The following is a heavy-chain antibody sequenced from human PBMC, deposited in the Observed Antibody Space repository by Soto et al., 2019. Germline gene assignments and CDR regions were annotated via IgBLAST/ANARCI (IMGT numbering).Heavy chain of an antibody. Sequence: ASETLSLTCAIYGGSFSDYYCSWIRQSPGKGLEWIGEINHSGSTNYNPSLKTRVTISLDTSMNLFSLKLSSVTAADTAVYYCARATPFYYYGMNVWGQGTTVTVSS. CDR2: INHSGST. CDR3: ARATPFYYYGMNV. V-gene: IGHV4-34*01. J-gene: IGHJ6*02. CDR1: GGSFSDYY.